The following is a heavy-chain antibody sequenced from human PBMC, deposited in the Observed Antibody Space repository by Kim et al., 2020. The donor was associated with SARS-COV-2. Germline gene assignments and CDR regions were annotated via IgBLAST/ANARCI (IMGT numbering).Heavy chain of an antibody. D-gene: IGHD4-17*01. Sequence: NPTSAQGFTGRFVFSLDTSVSTAYLQISSLKAEDTAVYYCAADYGEAFDIWGQGTMVTVSS. CDR3: AADYGEAFDI. J-gene: IGHJ3*02. V-gene: IGHV7-4-1*02. CDR2: NP.